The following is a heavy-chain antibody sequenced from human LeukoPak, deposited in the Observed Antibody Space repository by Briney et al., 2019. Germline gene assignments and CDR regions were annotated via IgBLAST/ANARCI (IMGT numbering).Heavy chain of an antibody. CDR1: GFTFSSYA. V-gene: IGHV3-23*01. J-gene: IGHJ6*02. Sequence: PGGSLRLSCAASGFTFSSYAMSWVRQAPGKGLGWVSAISGSGGSTYYADSVKGRFTISRDNSKNTLYLQMNSLRAEDTAVYYCAKDLELVVSNYYYGMDVWGQGTTVTVSS. D-gene: IGHD3-22*01. CDR3: AKDLELVVSNYYYGMDV. CDR2: ISGSGGST.